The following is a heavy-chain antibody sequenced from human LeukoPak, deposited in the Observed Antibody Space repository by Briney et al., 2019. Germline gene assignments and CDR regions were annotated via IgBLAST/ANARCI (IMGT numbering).Heavy chain of an antibody. CDR1: GGSISSYY. CDR2: IYYSGST. V-gene: IGHV4-59*01. D-gene: IGHD6-19*01. CDR3: ARIAVAAAPYYYGMDV. J-gene: IGHJ6*02. Sequence: SETLSLTCTVSGGSISSYYWSWIRQPPGKGLEWIGYIYYSGSTNYNPSLKSRVTISVDTSKNQFSLKLSSVTAADTAVYYCARIAVAAAPYYYGMDVWGQGTTVTVS.